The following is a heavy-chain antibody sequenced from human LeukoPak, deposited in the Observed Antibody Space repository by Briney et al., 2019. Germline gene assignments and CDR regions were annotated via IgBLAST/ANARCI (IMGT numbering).Heavy chain of an antibody. CDR2: IKSKTDGGTT. Sequence: GGSLRLSCAASGFTFSNAWMSWVRQAPGKGLEWVGRIKSKTDGGTTDYAAPVKGRFTISRDDSKNTLYLQMNSLKTEDTAVYYCTTERLRYSDWLFFHYWGQGTLVTVSS. J-gene: IGHJ4*02. D-gene: IGHD3-9*01. V-gene: IGHV3-15*01. CDR3: TTERLRYSDWLFFHY. CDR1: GFTFSNAW.